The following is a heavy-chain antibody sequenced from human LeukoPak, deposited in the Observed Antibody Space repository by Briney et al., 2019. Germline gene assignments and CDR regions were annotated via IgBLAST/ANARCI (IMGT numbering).Heavy chain of an antibody. CDR3: ASTGYSSSWYFGGYYFDY. CDR1: GFTVSSNY. CDR2: IYSGGST. V-gene: IGHV3-53*01. J-gene: IGHJ4*02. Sequence: GGSLRLSCAASGFTVSSNYMSWVRQAPGKGLEWVSVIYSGGSTYYADSVKGRFTISRDNSKNTLYLQMNSLRAEDTAVYYCASTGYSSSWYFGGYYFDYWGQGTLVTVSS. D-gene: IGHD6-13*01.